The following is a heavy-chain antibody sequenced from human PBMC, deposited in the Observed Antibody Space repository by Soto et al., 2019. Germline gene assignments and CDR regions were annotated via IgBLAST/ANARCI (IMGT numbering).Heavy chain of an antibody. CDR2: INAGNGNT. V-gene: IGHV1-3*01. CDR1: GYTFTSYA. CDR3: ARVGRFSLNFDY. D-gene: IGHD3-10*01. Sequence: QVQLVQSGAEVKKPGASVKVSCKASGYTFTSYAMHWVRQAPGQRLEWMGRINAGNGNTKYSQKFQGRVTITRDTAASTAYMELSSLRSEDTAVYYCARVGRFSLNFDYWGQGTLVTVSS. J-gene: IGHJ4*02.